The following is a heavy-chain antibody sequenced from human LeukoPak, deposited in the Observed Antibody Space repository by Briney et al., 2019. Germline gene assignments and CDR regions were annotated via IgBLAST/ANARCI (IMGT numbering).Heavy chain of an antibody. J-gene: IGHJ4*02. CDR3: ARVGYYYDSSGYYRYYFDY. CDR1: GGSFSGYY. V-gene: IGHV4-34*01. Sequence: PSETLSLTCAVYGGSFSGYYWSWIRQPPGKGLEWIGEINHSGSTNYNPSLKSRVTISVDTSKNQFSLKLSSVTAADTAVYYCARVGYYYDSSGYYRYYFDYWGQGTLVTVSS. D-gene: IGHD3-22*01. CDR2: INHSGST.